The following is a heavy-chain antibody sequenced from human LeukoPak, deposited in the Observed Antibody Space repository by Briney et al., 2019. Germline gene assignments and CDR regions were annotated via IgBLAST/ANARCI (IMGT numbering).Heavy chain of an antibody. J-gene: IGHJ3*02. CDR2: ISGSSGNT. Sequence: PGGSLRLSCAASGFSFSSYAMSWVRQAPGKGLEWVSAISGSSGNTYYADSVKGRFTISRDNSKNTLFLQMNSLRAEDTAIYYCAKGQDYYDSSGHYEADVFDIWGQGTMVTVSS. D-gene: IGHD3-22*01. CDR3: AKGQDYYDSSGHYEADVFDI. CDR1: GFSFSSYA. V-gene: IGHV3-23*01.